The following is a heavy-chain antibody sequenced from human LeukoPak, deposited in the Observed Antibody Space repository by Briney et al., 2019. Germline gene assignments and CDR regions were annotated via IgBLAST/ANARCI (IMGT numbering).Heavy chain of an antibody. CDR3: ARASDYYDSSGQFDY. V-gene: IGHV1-69*02. Sequence: SVKVSCKASGGTFSSYTISLVRQAPGQGLEWMGRITPILGIANYAQKFKGRVTITADKSTSTAYMELSSLRSEDTAVYYCARASDYYDSSGQFDYWGQGTLVTVSS. J-gene: IGHJ4*02. D-gene: IGHD3-22*01. CDR1: GGTFSSYT. CDR2: ITPILGIA.